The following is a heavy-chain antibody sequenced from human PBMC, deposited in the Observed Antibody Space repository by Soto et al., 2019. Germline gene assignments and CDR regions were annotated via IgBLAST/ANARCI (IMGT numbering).Heavy chain of an antibody. D-gene: IGHD5-18*01. Sequence: QVQLVESGGGVVQPGRSLRLSCAASGFTFSSYAMHWVRQAPGKGLEWVAVISYDGSNKYYADSVKGRVTISRDISKNTLYLQRNSLRAEETAVYYCARAKRGYSYGLTAYYYYGGMYVWGQGTTVTVSS. CDR2: ISYDGSNK. CDR3: ARAKRGYSYGLTAYYYYGGMYV. CDR1: GFTFSSYA. J-gene: IGHJ6*02. V-gene: IGHV3-30-3*01.